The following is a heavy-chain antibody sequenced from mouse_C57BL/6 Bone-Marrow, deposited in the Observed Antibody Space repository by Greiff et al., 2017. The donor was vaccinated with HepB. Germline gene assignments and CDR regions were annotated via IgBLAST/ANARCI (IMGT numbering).Heavy chain of an antibody. V-gene: IGHV5-6*01. D-gene: IGHD4-1*01. CDR2: ISSGGSYT. Sequence: EVQGVESGGDLVKPGGSLKLSCAASGFTFSSYGMSWVRQTPDKRLEWVATISSGGSYTYYPDSVKGRFTISRDNAKNTLYLQMSSLKSEDTAMYYCARGELGVLYYFDYWGQGTTLTVSS. J-gene: IGHJ2*01. CDR3: ARGELGVLYYFDY. CDR1: GFTFSSYG.